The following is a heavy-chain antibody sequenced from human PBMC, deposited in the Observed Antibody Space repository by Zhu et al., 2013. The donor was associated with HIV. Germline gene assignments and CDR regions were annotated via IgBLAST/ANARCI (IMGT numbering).Heavy chain of an antibody. CDR3: ARDRRRYGGYFDAFDI. J-gene: IGHJ3*02. CDR1: GGSISSSSYY. Sequence: QVQLQGSGPGLVKPSETLSLTCTVSGGSISSSSYYWGWIRQPPGKGLEWIGSFYYSGSTYYNPSLKSRVTISVDTSKNQFSLKLSSVTAADTAVYYCARDRRRYGGYFDAFDIWGQGTMVTVSS. D-gene: IGHD3-22*01. CDR2: FYYSGST. V-gene: IGHV4-39*07.